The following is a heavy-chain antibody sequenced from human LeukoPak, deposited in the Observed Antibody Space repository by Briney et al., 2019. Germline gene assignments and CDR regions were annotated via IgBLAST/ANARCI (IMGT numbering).Heavy chain of an antibody. CDR1: GGSISSGGYY. Sequence: SETLSLTCTVSGGSISSGGYYWSWIRQHPGKGLEWIGYIYYSGSTYYNPSLKSRVTISVDTSKNQFSLKLSSVTAADTAVYYCAKDGIYYDFWSGYRPFDYWGQGTLVTVSS. CDR3: AKDGIYYDFWSGYRPFDY. J-gene: IGHJ4*02. V-gene: IGHV4-31*03. CDR2: IYYSGST. D-gene: IGHD3-3*01.